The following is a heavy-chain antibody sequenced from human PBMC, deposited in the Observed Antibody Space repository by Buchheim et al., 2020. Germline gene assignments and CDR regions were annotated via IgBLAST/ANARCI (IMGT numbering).Heavy chain of an antibody. J-gene: IGHJ6*03. Sequence: EVQLLESGGKLVQPGGSLRLSCAASGFTFSTNDMSWVRQAPGKGLEWVSAIGARTGTTYYADSVKGRFTISRDTSRNTLYLQMTSLKAEDTPVYYWARDEMGPTTYSQQWGKGT. CDR1: GFTFSTND. V-gene: IGHV3-23*01. CDR2: IGARTGTT. CDR3: ARDEMGPTTYSQQ. D-gene: IGHD1-26*01.